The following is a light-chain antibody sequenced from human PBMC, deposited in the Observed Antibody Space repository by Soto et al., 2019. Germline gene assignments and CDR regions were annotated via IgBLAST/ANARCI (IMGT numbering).Light chain of an antibody. CDR3: QQYGSSPIT. Sequence: DIPMTQSPSSLSASVEYRVIITCRASQSISNHLNWYQQKPGKAPKLLIFAASSLQSGVPSRFSGSRSGPDFTLTISSLQPEDFAVYYCQQYGSSPITFGQGTRLEI. V-gene: IGKV1-39*01. CDR1: QSISNH. J-gene: IGKJ5*01. CDR2: AAS.